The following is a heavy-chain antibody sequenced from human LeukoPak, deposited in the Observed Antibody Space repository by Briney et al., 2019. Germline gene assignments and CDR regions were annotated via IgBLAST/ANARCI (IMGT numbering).Heavy chain of an antibody. CDR2: ISGSGGST. J-gene: IGHJ4*02. CDR3: AKVRSYSSSSYIDY. Sequence: GGSLRLSCAASGFTFSSYAMSWVRQAPGKGLEWVSAISGSGGSTYCADSVKGRFTISRDNSKNTLYLQMNSLKAEDTAVYYCAKVRSYSSSSYIDYWGQGTLVTVSS. V-gene: IGHV3-23*01. CDR1: GFTFSSYA. D-gene: IGHD6-6*01.